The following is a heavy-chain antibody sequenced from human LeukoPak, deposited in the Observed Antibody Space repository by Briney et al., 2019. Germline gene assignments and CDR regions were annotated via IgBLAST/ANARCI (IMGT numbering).Heavy chain of an antibody. J-gene: IGHJ4*02. D-gene: IGHD5/OR15-5a*01. CDR2: ISSSTSTK. Sequence: PGGSLRLSCVVSGFTFSDYAMSWVRQAPGKGLEWVSYISSSTSTKYYADSAKGRFTISRDNAKNSLYLQMNSLRAEDTAVYYCAVSFDYWGQGTLVTVSS. V-gene: IGHV3-48*01. CDR1: GFTFSDYA. CDR3: AVSFDY.